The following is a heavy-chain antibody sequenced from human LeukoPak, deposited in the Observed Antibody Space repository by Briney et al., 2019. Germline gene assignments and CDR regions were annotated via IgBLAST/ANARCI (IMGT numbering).Heavy chain of an antibody. Sequence: GGSLRLSCAASGFTFSSYAMSWVRQAPGKGLEWVSAISGSGGSTYYADSVKGRFTISRDNSKNTLYLQMKSLRAEDTAVYYCATLELRGTLFDYWGQGTLVTVSS. D-gene: IGHD1-7*01. V-gene: IGHV3-23*01. CDR2: ISGSGGST. CDR3: ATLELRGTLFDY. CDR1: GFTFSSYA. J-gene: IGHJ4*02.